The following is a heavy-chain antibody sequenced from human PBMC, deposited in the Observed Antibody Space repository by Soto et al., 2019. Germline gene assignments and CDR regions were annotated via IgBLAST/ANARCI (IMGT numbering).Heavy chain of an antibody. CDR2: IIPIFGTA. J-gene: IGHJ4*02. D-gene: IGHD3-10*01. Sequence: QVQLVQSGAEVKKPGSSVKVSCKASGGTFSSYAISWVRQAPGQGLEWMGGIIPIFGTANYAQKFQGRVTITADESTSTAYMELSSLRSEDTAVYYCARDPVSGSGSYYLTYYFDYWGQGTLVTVSS. CDR1: GGTFSSYA. V-gene: IGHV1-69*01. CDR3: ARDPVSGSGSYYLTYYFDY.